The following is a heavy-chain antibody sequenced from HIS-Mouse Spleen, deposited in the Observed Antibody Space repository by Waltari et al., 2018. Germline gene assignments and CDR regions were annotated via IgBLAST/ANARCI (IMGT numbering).Heavy chain of an antibody. J-gene: IGHJ4*02. CDR3: ARAQPSHYYGSGSYFDY. D-gene: IGHD3-10*01. V-gene: IGHV3-21*01. CDR1: GFTFSSYS. CDR2: ISSSSSYI. Sequence: EVQLVESGGGLVKPGGSLRLSCAASGFTFSSYSMTWVLQAPGKGLEWVSSISSSSSYISYADSVKGRVTISRDNAKNSLYLQMNSLRAEDTAVYYCARAQPSHYYGSGSYFDYWGQGTLVTVSS.